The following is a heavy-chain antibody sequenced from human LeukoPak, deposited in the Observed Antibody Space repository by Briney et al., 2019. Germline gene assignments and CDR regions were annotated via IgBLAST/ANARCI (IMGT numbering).Heavy chain of an antibody. CDR1: GSTFSSYG. V-gene: IGHV3-30*18. CDR3: AKDQGSSGNLFDY. Sequence: GGSLRLSCAASGSTFSSYGMHWVRQAPGKGLEWVAVISCDGSNKYYADSVKGRFTISRDNSKNTLYLQMNSLRAEDTAVYYCAKDQGSSGNLFDYWGQGTLVTVSS. CDR2: ISCDGSNK. J-gene: IGHJ4*02. D-gene: IGHD3-22*01.